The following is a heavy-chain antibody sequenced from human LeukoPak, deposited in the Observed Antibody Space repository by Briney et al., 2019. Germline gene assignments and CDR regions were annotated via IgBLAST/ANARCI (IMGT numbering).Heavy chain of an antibody. CDR1: GGSIISSSYY. D-gene: IGHD6-13*01. Sequence: SETLSLTCTVSGGSIISSSYYWGWIRQPPGKGLEWIGSIYYSGSTYYNPSLKSRVTISVDTSKNQFSLKLSSVTAADTATYYCAGGQLDFYWYFDLWGRGTLVTVSS. V-gene: IGHV4-39*01. CDR3: AGGQLDFYWYFDL. CDR2: IYYSGST. J-gene: IGHJ2*01.